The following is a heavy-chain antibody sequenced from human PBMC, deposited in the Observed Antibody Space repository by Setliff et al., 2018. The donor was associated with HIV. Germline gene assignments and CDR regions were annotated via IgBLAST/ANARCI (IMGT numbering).Heavy chain of an antibody. Sequence: ASVKVSCKISGYTFTDFWIHWVRQAPGQGLESMGWIDPDKGDTGYAHNFQGRVIMTRDTSISTAYMELSRLRSDDTAVYYCARDGRYCSGYAQAFDFWGQGSLVTVSS. J-gene: IGHJ4*02. V-gene: IGHV1-2*02. D-gene: IGHD2-15*01. CDR1: GYTFTDFW. CDR2: IDPDKGDT. CDR3: ARDGRYCSGYAQAFDF.